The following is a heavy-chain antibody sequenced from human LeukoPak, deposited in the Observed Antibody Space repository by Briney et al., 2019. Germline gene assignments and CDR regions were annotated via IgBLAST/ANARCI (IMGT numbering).Heavy chain of an antibody. V-gene: IGHV5-51*01. CDR3: ARVITMVRGEPTTGAFDI. CDR2: IYPGDSDT. CDR1: GYSFTSYW. Sequence: GESRKISCKGSGYSFTSYWIGWVRQMPGKGLEWMGIIYPGDSDTRYSPPFQGQVTISADKSISTAYLQWSSLKASDTAMYYCARVITMVRGEPTTGAFDIWGQGTMVTVSS. J-gene: IGHJ3*02. D-gene: IGHD3-10*01.